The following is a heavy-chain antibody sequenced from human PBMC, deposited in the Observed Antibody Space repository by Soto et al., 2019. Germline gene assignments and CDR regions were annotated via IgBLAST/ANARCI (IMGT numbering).Heavy chain of an antibody. CDR1: EFAISGYL. V-gene: IGHV3-74*01. D-gene: IGHD3-9*01. CDR2: IKTDGTTT. J-gene: IGHJ5*02. Sequence: PGGSMSHSCAASEFAISGYLRYWVRQAPGSLGLVWVSRIKTDGTTTNYADSVKGRFAISRDNPKNTLYLQMNSLRAEDTAVYYCAKSLYDILTVHRVFDPWGQGTLVTVSS. CDR3: AKSLYDILTVHRVFDP.